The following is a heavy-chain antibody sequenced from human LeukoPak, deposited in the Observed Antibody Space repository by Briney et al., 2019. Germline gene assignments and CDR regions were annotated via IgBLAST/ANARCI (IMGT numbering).Heavy chain of an antibody. CDR3: ARSPQEQLEYYFDY. J-gene: IGHJ4*02. Sequence: GGSLRLSCAASRFTLSSYAMHWVRQAPGKGLEWVAVISYDGSNKYYADSVKGRFTISRDNSKNTLYLQMNSLRAEDTAVYYCARSPQEQLEYYFDYWGQGALVTVSS. V-gene: IGHV3-30-3*01. CDR1: RFTLSSYA. D-gene: IGHD6-13*01. CDR2: ISYDGSNK.